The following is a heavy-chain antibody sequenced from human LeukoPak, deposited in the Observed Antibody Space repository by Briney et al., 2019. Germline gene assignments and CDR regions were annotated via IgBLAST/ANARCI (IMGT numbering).Heavy chain of an antibody. Sequence: GGSLRLSCTASGFTLRNYWRQWVRQAPGKRLVWVSRISGDGSVTNYADSVQGRLTISRDNAKNIVYLQINHLRSEDTAVYYCARYSSSSGGASYYLDYWGHGTLVTVSS. CDR1: GFTLRNYW. J-gene: IGHJ4*01. V-gene: IGHV3-74*01. CDR2: ISGDGSVT. D-gene: IGHD6-6*01. CDR3: ARYSSSSGGASYYLDY.